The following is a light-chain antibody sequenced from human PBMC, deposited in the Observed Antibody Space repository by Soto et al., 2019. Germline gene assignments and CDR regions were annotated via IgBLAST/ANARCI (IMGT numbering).Light chain of an antibody. CDR1: QSVNCNY. Sequence: EIVLTQSPGTLSVSPGERVTLSCRASQSVNCNYLAWYQQRPGQAPRLLIFGASYRATGIPDRFSGSGSGTDFTLTISRLEPEDFAVYYCQQYSSSPPEFTFGPGTKVDSK. V-gene: IGKV3-20*01. J-gene: IGKJ3*01. CDR3: QQYSSSPPEFT. CDR2: GAS.